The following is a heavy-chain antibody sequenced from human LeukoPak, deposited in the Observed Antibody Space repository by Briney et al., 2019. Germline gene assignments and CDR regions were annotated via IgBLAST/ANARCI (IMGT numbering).Heavy chain of an antibody. D-gene: IGHD3/OR15-3a*01. Sequence: GGSLRLSCAASGFTVSSSYMSWVRQPPGKGLEWVSVFYSGGSTFYADSVRGRFTISRDNSKNTLYLQMNSLRAEDTALYYCARGRDGTGSYFDYWGQGTLVTVSS. J-gene: IGHJ4*02. CDR2: FYSGGST. CDR1: GFTVSSSY. CDR3: ARGRDGTGSYFDY. V-gene: IGHV3-53*01.